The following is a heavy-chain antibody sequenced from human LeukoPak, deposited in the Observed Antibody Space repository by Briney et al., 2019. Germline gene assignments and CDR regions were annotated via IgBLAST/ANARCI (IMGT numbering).Heavy chain of an antibody. D-gene: IGHD3-10*01. V-gene: IGHV1-2*02. J-gene: IGHJ5*02. CDR1: GYTFTGYY. CDR3: ARGGSGSYFSWLDP. CDR2: INPNSGGT. Sequence: ASVKVSCKASGYTFTGYYIHWVRQAPGKGLECMGWINPNSGGTNYAQKFQGRVTMPRDTSISTAYMEMNRLRSDDTAVYYCARGGSGSYFSWLDPWGQGTLVTVSS.